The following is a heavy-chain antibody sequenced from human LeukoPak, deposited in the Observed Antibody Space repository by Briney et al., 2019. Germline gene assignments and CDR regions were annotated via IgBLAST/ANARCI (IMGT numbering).Heavy chain of an antibody. J-gene: IGHJ5*02. CDR1: GYTFTGYY. D-gene: IGHD4-17*01. Sequence: ASVKVSGKASGYTFTGYYIDWVRQAPGQGLEWMGWINSDSGGTNYAQKFQGRVTMTRDTSTSTAYMELSSLRSDDTAVYYCAREAPDYGEIGWFDPWGQGTLVTVSS. CDR3: AREAPDYGEIGWFDP. V-gene: IGHV1-2*02. CDR2: INSDSGGT.